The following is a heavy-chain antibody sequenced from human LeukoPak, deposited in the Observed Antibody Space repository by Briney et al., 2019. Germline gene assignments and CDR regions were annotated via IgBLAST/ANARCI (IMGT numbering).Heavy chain of an antibody. V-gene: IGHV3-48*03. J-gene: IGHJ4*02. D-gene: IGHD6-19*01. CDR2: ISSSGSTI. Sequence: PGGSLRLSCAASGFTFSSHEMNWVRQAPGKGLEWVSYISSSGSTIYYADSVKGRFTFSRDNAKNSLYLQMNSLRAEDTAVYYCARDSPAIAVALDYWGQGTLVTVSS. CDR1: GFTFSSHE. CDR3: ARDSPAIAVALDY.